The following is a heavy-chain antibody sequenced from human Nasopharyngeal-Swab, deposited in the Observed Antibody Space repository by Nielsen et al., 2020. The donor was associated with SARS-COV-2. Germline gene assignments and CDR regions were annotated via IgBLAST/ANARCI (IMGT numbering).Heavy chain of an antibody. CDR3: ARVVPRGAFDI. CDR2: ISAYNGNT. CDR1: DYTFTSYG. Sequence: ASVKVPCKASDYTFTSYGISWVRQAPGQGLEWMGWISAYNGNTNYAQNLQGRVTMTTDTSTSTAYMELRSLRSDDTAVYYCARVVPRGAFDIWGQGTMVTVSS. J-gene: IGHJ3*02. V-gene: IGHV1-18*01. D-gene: IGHD2-2*01.